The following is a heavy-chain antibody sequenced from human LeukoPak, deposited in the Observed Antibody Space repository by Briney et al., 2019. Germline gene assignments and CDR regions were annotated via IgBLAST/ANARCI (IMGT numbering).Heavy chain of an antibody. CDR1: GFTLSTYS. D-gene: IGHD6-19*01. CDR2: LSSSAAYI. CDR3: VRDYGYISGWFGAPFDY. J-gene: IGHJ4*02. Sequence: GGSLRLSCAASGFTLSTYSMNWVRQAPGKGLEWVSSLSSSAAYIYYADSVKGRFTISRDIAKNSLYLEMNNLRAEDTAVFYCVRDYGYISGWFGAPFDYWGQGTLVTVSS. V-gene: IGHV3-21*01.